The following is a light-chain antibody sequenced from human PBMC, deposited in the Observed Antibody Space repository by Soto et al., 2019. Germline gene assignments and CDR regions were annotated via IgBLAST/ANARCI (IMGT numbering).Light chain of an antibody. J-gene: IGLJ1*01. Sequence: ALTQPRSVSGSPGQSVTISCTGTSSDVGGYNYVSWYQQHPGKAPKLMIYDVSKRPSEVPDRFSGSKSGNTASLTISGLQAEDEADYYCCSYAGSYTFPYVFGTGTKVTVL. CDR2: DVS. CDR3: CSYAGSYTFPYV. V-gene: IGLV2-11*01. CDR1: SSDVGGYNY.